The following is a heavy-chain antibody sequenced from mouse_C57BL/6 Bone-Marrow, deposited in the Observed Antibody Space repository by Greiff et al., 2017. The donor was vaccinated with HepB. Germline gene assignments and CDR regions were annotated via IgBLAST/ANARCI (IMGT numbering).Heavy chain of an antibody. Sequence: VQLQQSGAELVRPGSSVKLSCKASGYTFTSYWMDWVKQRPGQGLEWIGNIYPSDSETHYNQKFKDKATLTVDKSSSTAYMQLSSLTSEDSAVYYCARSLEGTTVPYYFDYWGQGTTLTVSS. D-gene: IGHD1-1*01. CDR2: IYPSDSET. CDR1: GYTFTSYW. CDR3: ARSLEGTTVPYYFDY. J-gene: IGHJ2*01. V-gene: IGHV1-61*01.